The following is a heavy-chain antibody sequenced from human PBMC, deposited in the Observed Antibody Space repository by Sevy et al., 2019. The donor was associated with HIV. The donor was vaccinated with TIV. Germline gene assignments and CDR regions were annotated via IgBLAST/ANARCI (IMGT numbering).Heavy chain of an antibody. CDR2: IGYDGSNK. V-gene: IGHV3-33*01. J-gene: IGHJ4*02. D-gene: IGHD2-8*01. CDR1: GFTFSTYD. CDR3: ARDGNGLFDY. Sequence: GGSLRLSCAASGFTFSTYDIHWVRQAPGKGLEWVAAVIGYDGSNKYYADSVKGRFTISRDNAKNSLYLQMNSLRAEDTAVYYCARDGNGLFDYWGQGTLVTVSS.